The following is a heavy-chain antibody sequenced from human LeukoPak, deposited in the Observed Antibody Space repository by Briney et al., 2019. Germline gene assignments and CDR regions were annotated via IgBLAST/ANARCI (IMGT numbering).Heavy chain of an antibody. J-gene: IGHJ4*02. CDR1: GGSISNRGYY. CDR2: IYYGGST. Sequence: KASETLSLTCTVSGGSISNRGYYWDWIRQPPGKGLEWIGTIYYGGSTYYNPSLKSRATISVDTSKNQFSLKLSSVTAADTAVYYCASQYYYDSSGYYNGFDFWGQGTLVTVSS. D-gene: IGHD3-22*01. V-gene: IGHV4-39*01. CDR3: ASQYYYDSSGYYNGFDF.